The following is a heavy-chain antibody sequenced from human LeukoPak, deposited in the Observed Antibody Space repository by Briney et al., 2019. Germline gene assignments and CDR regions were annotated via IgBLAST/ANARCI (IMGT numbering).Heavy chain of an antibody. J-gene: IGHJ4*02. D-gene: IGHD1-26*01. V-gene: IGHV4-38-2*02. CDR1: GYSISSGYY. CDR3: ARDYLVGATRYFDY. Sequence: SETLFLTCTVSGYSISSGYYWGWIRQPPGKGLEWIGSIFRSGTTYCNPSLKSRVTISVATSKNQFSLKLSSVTAADTAVYYCARDYLVGATRYFDYWGQGTLVTVSS. CDR2: IFRSGTT.